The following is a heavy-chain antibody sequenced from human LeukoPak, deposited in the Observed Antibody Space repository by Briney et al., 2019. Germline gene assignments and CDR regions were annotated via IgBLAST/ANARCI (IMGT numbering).Heavy chain of an antibody. Sequence: KPSETLSLTCTVSGGSISSYYWSWIRQPAGKGLEWIGRIYTSGSTNYNPSLKSRVTMSVDTSKNQFSLKLSSVTAADTAVYYCARGYSSSWYAWAFDIWGQGTMVTVPS. D-gene: IGHD6-13*01. CDR3: ARGYSSSWYAWAFDI. CDR1: GGSISSYY. CDR2: IYTSGST. J-gene: IGHJ3*02. V-gene: IGHV4-4*07.